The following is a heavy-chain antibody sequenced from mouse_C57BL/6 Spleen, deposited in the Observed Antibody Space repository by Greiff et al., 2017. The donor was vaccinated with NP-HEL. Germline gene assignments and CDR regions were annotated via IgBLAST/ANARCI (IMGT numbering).Heavy chain of an antibody. CDR3: AADWDVEFAY. D-gene: IGHD4-1*01. J-gene: IGHJ3*01. CDR1: GYTFTSYW. V-gene: IGHV1-64*01. Sequence: QVQLQQPGAELVKPGASVKLSCKASGYTFTSYWMHWVKQRPGQGLEWIGMIHPNSGSTNYNEKFKSKATLTVDKSSSTAYMQLSSLTSEDSAVYYCAADWDVEFAYWGQGTLVTVSA. CDR2: IHPNSGST.